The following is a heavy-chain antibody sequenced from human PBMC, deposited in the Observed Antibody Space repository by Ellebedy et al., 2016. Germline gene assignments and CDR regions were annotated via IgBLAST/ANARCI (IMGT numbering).Heavy chain of an antibody. Sequence: ASVKVSCXASGYTFTSYYMHWVRQAPGQGLEWMGIINPSDGSTSYAQKFQGRVTMTRDTSTSTVYLELSSLRSDDTAVYYCTRLQQYCSGGSCPRYSDFWGQGTLVTVSS. J-gene: IGHJ4*02. CDR3: TRLQQYCSGGSCPRYSDF. CDR1: GYTFTSYY. CDR2: INPSDGST. D-gene: IGHD2-15*01. V-gene: IGHV1-46*01.